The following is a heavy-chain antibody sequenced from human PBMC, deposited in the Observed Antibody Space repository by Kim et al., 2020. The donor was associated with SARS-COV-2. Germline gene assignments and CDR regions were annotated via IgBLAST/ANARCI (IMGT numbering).Heavy chain of an antibody. D-gene: IGHD2-8*01. Sequence: AQKFQGRVTIAADESTSTADMELSSLRSEDTAVYYCARDRNDYYCYGMDVWGQGTTVTVSS. V-gene: IGHV1-69*01. CDR3: ARDRNDYYCYGMDV. J-gene: IGHJ6*02.